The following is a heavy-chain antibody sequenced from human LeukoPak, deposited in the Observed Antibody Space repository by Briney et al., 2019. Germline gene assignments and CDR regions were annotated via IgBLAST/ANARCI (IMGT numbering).Heavy chain of an antibody. CDR3: ARDRIVVPAAMQNSYYYYYYMDV. V-gene: IGHV3-30*04. CDR2: ISYDGSNK. CDR1: GFTFSSYA. D-gene: IGHD2-2*01. J-gene: IGHJ6*03. Sequence: PGGSLRLSCAASGFTFSSYAMHWVRQAPGKGLEWVAVISYDGSNKYYADSVKGRFTISRDNSKNTLYLQMNSLRAEDTAVYYCARDRIVVPAAMQNSYYYYYYMDVWGKGTTVTVSS.